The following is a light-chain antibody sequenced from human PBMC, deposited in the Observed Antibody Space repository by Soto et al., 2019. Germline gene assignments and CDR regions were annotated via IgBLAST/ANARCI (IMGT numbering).Light chain of an antibody. CDR1: SSDVGSYNL. J-gene: IGLJ3*02. CDR2: EGS. V-gene: IGLV2-23*01. CDR3: CSYAGSSTWV. Sequence: QSALTQPASVSGSPGQSITISCTGTSSDVGSYNLVSWYQQHPGKAPKLMIYEGSKRPSGVSGRFSGSKSGNTASLTISGLQAEDEADYYCCSYAGSSTWVFGGGTKLTVL.